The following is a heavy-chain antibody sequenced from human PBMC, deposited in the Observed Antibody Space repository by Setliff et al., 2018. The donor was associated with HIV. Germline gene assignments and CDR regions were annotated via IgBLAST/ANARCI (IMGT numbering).Heavy chain of an antibody. V-gene: IGHV1-18*01. Sequence: ASVKVSCKASGYTFTIYGITWVRQAPGQGLEWMGWISGHSDSRKYGQKFDGRVTLTMDTSTSTAYMELMKLTPDDTAVYYCARGWELSVWGQGTPVTVSS. J-gene: IGHJ4*02. CDR2: ISGHSDSR. CDR3: ARGWELSV. D-gene: IGHD1-26*01. CDR1: GYTFTIYG.